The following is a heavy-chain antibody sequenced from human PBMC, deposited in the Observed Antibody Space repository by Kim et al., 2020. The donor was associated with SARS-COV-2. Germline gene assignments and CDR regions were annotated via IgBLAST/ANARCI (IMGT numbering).Heavy chain of an antibody. CDR1: GGSFSGYY. V-gene: IGHV4-34*01. CDR3: ASSAAGTFFFPVIYYYGMDV. J-gene: IGHJ6*02. Sequence: SETLSLTCAVYGGSFSGYYWSWIRQPPGKGLEWIGEINHSGSTNYNPSLKSRVTISVDTSKNQFSLKLSSVTAADTAVYYCASSAAGTFFFPVIYYYGMDVWGQGTTVTVSS. D-gene: IGHD6-13*01. CDR2: INHSGST.